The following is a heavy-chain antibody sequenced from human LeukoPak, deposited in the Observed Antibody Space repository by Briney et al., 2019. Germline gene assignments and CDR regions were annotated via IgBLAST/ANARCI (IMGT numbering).Heavy chain of an antibody. CDR1: GCSISSYY. CDR3: ARGEVRGARGAFDI. CDR2: IYYSGST. J-gene: IGHJ3*02. D-gene: IGHD3-10*01. Sequence: PSETLSLTCTGSGCSISSYYWSWIRQPPGKGLEGIGYIYYSGSTYYNPSLKSRVTISVDTSKNQFSLRLSSVTAADTAVYYCARGEVRGARGAFDIWGQGTMVTVSS. V-gene: IGHV4-59*12.